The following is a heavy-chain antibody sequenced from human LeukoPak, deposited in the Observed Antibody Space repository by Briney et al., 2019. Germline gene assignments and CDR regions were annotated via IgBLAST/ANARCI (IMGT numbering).Heavy chain of an antibody. V-gene: IGHV3-48*01. CDR3: ARGGGSSGSLRDFDY. D-gene: IGHD3-10*01. CDR1: GFTFRTYS. J-gene: IGHJ4*02. CDR2: ISTGSSTI. Sequence: GGSLRLSCAAPGFTFRTYSMNWVPQAPGKGLEWVSFISTGSSTIYYADSVKGRFTISRDNSKNTLYLQMNSLSAEDTAVYYCARGGGSSGSLRDFDYWGQGTLVTVSS.